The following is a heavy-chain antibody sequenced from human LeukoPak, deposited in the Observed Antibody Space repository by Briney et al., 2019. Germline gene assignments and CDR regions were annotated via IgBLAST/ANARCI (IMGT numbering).Heavy chain of an antibody. J-gene: IGHJ6*02. CDR3: ARRGFDYGMDV. Sequence: GESLKISCKGSGYRFSTYWIGWVRQMPGKGLEWMGIIYPGDSDTTYSPSFQGQVTISADKSINTAYPQWSSLRASDTATYYCARRGFDYGMDVWGQGTTVTVSS. CDR1: GYRFSTYW. D-gene: IGHD5-12*01. CDR2: IYPGDSDT. V-gene: IGHV5-51*01.